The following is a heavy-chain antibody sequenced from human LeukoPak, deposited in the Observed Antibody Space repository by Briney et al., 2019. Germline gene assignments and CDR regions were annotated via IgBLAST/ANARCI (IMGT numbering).Heavy chain of an antibody. D-gene: IGHD3-10*01. V-gene: IGHV3-30*02. CDR1: GFTFSSYG. CDR3: AKDRNSEVYYYYYYMDV. CDR2: IRYDGSNK. J-gene: IGHJ6*03. Sequence: PGGSLRLSCAASGFTFSSYGMHWVRQAPGKGLEWVAFIRYDGSNKYYADSVKGRFTISRDNSKNTLYLQMNSLRAEDTAVYYCAKDRNSEVYYYYYYMDVWGKGTTVTVSS.